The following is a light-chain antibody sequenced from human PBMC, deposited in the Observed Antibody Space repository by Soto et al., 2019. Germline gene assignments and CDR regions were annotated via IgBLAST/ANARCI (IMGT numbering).Light chain of an antibody. J-gene: IGLJ1*01. Sequence: QSALTQPRSVSGSPGQSVTISCTGSSSNFGGYNYVSWYQQHPGKAPKFMIYDVSKRPSGVPDRFSGSKSGNTASLTISGLQAEDEADYYCCSYAGSHTFVFGTGTKLTVL. CDR3: CSYAGSHTFV. CDR1: SSNFGGYNY. CDR2: DVS. V-gene: IGLV2-11*01.